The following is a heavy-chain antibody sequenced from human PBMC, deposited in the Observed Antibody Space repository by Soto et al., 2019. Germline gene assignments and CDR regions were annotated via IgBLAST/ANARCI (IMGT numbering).Heavy chain of an antibody. CDR1: GYSFTTYW. CDR2: IDPSDSYT. D-gene: IGHD2-15*01. CDR3: ARGRVESDY. Sequence: EVQLVQSGAEVRKPGETLRISCKGSGYSFTTYWITWVRQMPGKGLEWMGRIDPSDSYTNYSPSFQGHVTISADKSISTAYLQWSSLKASDTGIYYCARGRVESDYWGQGTLVTVSS. V-gene: IGHV5-10-1*03. J-gene: IGHJ4*02.